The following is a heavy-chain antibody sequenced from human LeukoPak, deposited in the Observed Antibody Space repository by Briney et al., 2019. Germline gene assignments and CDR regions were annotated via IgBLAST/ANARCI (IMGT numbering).Heavy chain of an antibody. D-gene: IGHD2-15*01. CDR2: IYYSGST. J-gene: IGHJ5*02. Sequence: KPSETLSLTCTVSGGSISSGDYYWSWIRQPPGKGLEWIGYIYYSGSTYYNPSLKSRVTISVDTSKNQFSLKLSSVTAADTAVYYCARERGVEVAATFWFDPWGQGTLVTVSS. V-gene: IGHV4-30-4*01. CDR1: GGSISSGDYY. CDR3: ARERGVEVAATFWFDP.